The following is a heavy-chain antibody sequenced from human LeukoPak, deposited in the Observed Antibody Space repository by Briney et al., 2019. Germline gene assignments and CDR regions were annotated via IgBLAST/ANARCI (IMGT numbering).Heavy chain of an antibody. D-gene: IGHD5-24*01. V-gene: IGHV3-21*04. CDR1: GFTFSSYS. CDR3: ARGDDYYPGKFDY. CDR2: ISSSSSYI. Sequence: GGSLRLSCAASGFTFSSYSMNWVRQAPGKGLEWVSSISSSSSYIYYADSVKGRFTISRDNAKNSLYLQMNSLRAEDTAVYYCARGDDYYPGKFDYWGQGTLVTVSS. J-gene: IGHJ4*02.